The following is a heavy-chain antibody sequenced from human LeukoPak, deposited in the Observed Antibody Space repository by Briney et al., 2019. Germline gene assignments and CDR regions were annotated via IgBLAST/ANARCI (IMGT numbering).Heavy chain of an antibody. CDR2: IYYSGST. CDR1: GGSISSYY. D-gene: IGHD4-17*01. J-gene: IGHJ4*02. CDR3: ASGNYGDYVPGWDY. V-gene: IGHV4-59*08. Sequence: SETLSLTCTVSGGSISSYYWSWIRQPPGKGLEWIGYIYYSGSTNYNPSLKSRVTISVDTSKNQFSLKLSSVTAADTAAYYCASGNYGDYVPGWDYWGQGTLVTVSS.